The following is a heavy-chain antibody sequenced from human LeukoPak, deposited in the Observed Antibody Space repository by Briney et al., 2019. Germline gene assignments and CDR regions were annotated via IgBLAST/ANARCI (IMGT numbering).Heavy chain of an antibody. CDR2: IYHSGST. D-gene: IGHD3-22*01. CDR3: ASGHYYDREFDY. J-gene: IGHJ4*02. Sequence: SETLSLTCTVSGYSISSGYYWGWIRQPPGKGLEWIGSIYHSGSTYYNPSLKSRVTISVDTSKNQFSLKLSSVTAADTAVYYCASGHYYDREFDYWGQGTLVTVSS. CDR1: GYSISSGYY. V-gene: IGHV4-38-2*02.